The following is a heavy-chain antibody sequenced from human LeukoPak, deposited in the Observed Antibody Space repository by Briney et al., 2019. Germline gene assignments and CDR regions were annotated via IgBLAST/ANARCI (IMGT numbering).Heavy chain of an antibody. V-gene: IGHV4-59*01. CDR1: GGSISSYY. CDR2: IYYSGST. D-gene: IGHD3-22*01. J-gene: IGHJ3*02. Sequence: SETLSLPCTVSGGSISSYYWSWIRQPPGKGLEWIGYIYYSGSTNYNPSLKSRVTISVDTSKNQFSLKLSSVTAADTAVYYCARDRHYYDSSGYYLDAFAIWGQGTMVTVSS. CDR3: ARDRHYYDSSGYYLDAFAI.